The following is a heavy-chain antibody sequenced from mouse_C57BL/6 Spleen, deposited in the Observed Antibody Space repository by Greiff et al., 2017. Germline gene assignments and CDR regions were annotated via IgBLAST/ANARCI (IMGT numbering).Heavy chain of an antibody. D-gene: IGHD2-1*01. J-gene: IGHJ1*03. CDR2: INPSTGGT. CDR3: ARDYGNPGWYCDV. Sequence: EVQLQESGPELVKPGASVKISCKASGYSFTGYYMNWVKQSPEKSLEWIGEINPSTGGTTYNQKFKAKATLTVDKSSSTAYMQLKSLTSEDSAVYYCARDYGNPGWYCDVWGTGTTVTVSS. CDR1: GYSFTGYY. V-gene: IGHV1-42*01.